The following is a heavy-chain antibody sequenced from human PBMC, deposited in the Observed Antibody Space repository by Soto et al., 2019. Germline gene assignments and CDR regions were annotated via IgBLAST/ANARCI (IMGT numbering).Heavy chain of an antibody. Sequence: HPGGSLRLSCAASGFTFSSYSMNWVRQAPGKGLEWVSYISSSSSTIYYADSVKGRFTISRDNAKNSLYLQMNSLRDEDTAVYYCARERTGRTSGTSVRGDYYYYGMDVWGQGTTVTVSS. CDR1: GFTFSSYS. D-gene: IGHD2-2*01. J-gene: IGHJ6*02. CDR3: ARERTGRTSGTSVRGDYYYYGMDV. CDR2: ISSSSSTI. V-gene: IGHV3-48*02.